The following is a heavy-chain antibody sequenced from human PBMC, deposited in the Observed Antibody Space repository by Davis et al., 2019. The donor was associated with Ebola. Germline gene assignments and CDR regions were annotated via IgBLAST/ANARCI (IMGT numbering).Heavy chain of an antibody. Sequence: GESLKISCKDSANSFSTYWIGWVRQMPGKGLEWMGLIYTGDSDTRYSPSFRGQVTISADKSIRTAYLQWSSLKASDTAIYFCASLRRTITGMDDGFDIWDQGTKVTVSS. D-gene: IGHD5-24*01. CDR3: ASLRRTITGMDDGFDI. V-gene: IGHV5-51*01. CDR1: ANSFSTYW. CDR2: IYTGDSDT. J-gene: IGHJ3*02.